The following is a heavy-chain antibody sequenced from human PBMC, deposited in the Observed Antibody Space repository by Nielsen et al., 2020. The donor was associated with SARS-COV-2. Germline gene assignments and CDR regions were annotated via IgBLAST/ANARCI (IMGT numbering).Heavy chain of an antibody. V-gene: IGHV3-30*03. Sequence: GESLKISCAASGFTFSSYGMHWVRQAPGKGLEWVAVISYDGGNEYYADSVKGRFTISRDNSKNTLYLQVNSLRAEDTAVYYCAIILNYYDSSDYADGPFDTWGQGTMVTVSS. CDR1: GFTFSSYG. J-gene: IGHJ3*02. CDR3: AIILNYYDSSDYADGPFDT. CDR2: ISYDGGNE. D-gene: IGHD3-22*01.